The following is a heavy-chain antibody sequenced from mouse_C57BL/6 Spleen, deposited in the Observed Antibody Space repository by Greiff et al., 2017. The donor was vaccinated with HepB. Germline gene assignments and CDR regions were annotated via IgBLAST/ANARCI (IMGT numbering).Heavy chain of an antibody. CDR2: INYDGSST. V-gene: IGHV5-16*01. CDR1: GFTFSDYY. D-gene: IGHD1-1*01. Sequence: EVQLVESEGGLVQPGSSMKLSCTASGFTFSDYYMAWVRQVPEKGLEWVANINYDGSSTYYLDSLKSRFIISRDNAKNILYLQMSSLKSEDTATYYCARDGDYGSSYFDYWGKGTTLTVSS. CDR3: ARDGDYGSSYFDY. J-gene: IGHJ2*01.